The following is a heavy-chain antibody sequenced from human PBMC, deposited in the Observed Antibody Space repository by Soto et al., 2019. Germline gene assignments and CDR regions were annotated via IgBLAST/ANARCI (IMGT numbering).Heavy chain of an antibody. CDR1: GFTFSSYA. D-gene: IGHD7-27*01. J-gene: IGHJ4*02. CDR2: ISGSGGST. V-gene: IGHV3-23*01. CDR3: AKGGHSGEKFPYYFDY. Sequence: GGSLRLSCAASGFTFSSYAMSWVRQATGKGLEWVSAISGSGGSTYYADSVKGRFTISKDNSKNTLYLQMNSLRAEDTAVYYWAKGGHSGEKFPYYFDYWGQGTLVTVSS.